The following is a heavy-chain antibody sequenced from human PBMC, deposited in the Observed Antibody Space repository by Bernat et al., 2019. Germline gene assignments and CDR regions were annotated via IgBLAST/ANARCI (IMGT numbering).Heavy chain of an antibody. V-gene: IGHV1-69*06. CDR1: GCTFSSYA. CDR2: IIPIFGTA. D-gene: IGHD6-13*01. J-gene: IGHJ6*02. CDR3: ARGRLGSSSWRSYYYGMDV. Sequence: QVQLVQSGAEVKKPGSSVKVSCKASGCTFSSYAISWVRQAPGQGLEWMGGIIPIFGTANYAQKFQGRVTITADKSTSTAYMELSSLRSEDTAVDYCARGRLGSSSWRSYYYGMDVWGQGTTVTVSS.